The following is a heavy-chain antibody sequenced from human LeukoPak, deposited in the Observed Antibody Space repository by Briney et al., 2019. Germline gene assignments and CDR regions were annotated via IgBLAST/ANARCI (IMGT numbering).Heavy chain of an antibody. CDR1: GSSISNTYY. J-gene: IGHJ3*02. D-gene: IGHD6-13*01. Sequence: KPSETLSLTCAVSGSSISNTYYWGWIRQPPGKGLEWIGSIYNSGSTYYNPPLRSRVTISVDTSKNQFSLKLRSVTAADTAVYYCARNNTRTVSRGSSRRRANAFDIWGQGTMVTVSS. CDR3: ARNNTRTVSRGSSRRRANAFDI. CDR2: IYNSGST. V-gene: IGHV4-38-2*01.